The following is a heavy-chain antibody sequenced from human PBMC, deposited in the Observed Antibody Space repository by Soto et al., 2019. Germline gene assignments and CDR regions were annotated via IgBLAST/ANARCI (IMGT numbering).Heavy chain of an antibody. CDR2: ISYEGSKK. CDR3: AKEWVYDSSGWSFDY. V-gene: IGHV3-30*18. D-gene: IGHD3-22*01. CDR1: GFTFSSYG. Sequence: QVQLVESGGGVVQPGRSLRLSCAASGFTFSSYGMHWVRQAPGKGLVWVAVISYEGSKKYYADSVKGRFTISRDNSKNTLYLQMNSLRAEDTAVYYCAKEWVYDSSGWSFDYWGQGTLVTASS. J-gene: IGHJ4*02.